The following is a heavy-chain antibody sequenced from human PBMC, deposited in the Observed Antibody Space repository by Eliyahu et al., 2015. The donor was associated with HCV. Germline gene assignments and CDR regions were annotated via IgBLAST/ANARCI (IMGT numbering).Heavy chain of an antibody. J-gene: IGHJ6*02. D-gene: IGHD3-3*01. CDR1: GYNFVNYX. V-gene: IGHV1-3*01. CDR2: INVGNGNT. Sequence: QVQLVQSGAEVMEPGASVKVSCKASGYNFVNYXIXWVRQAPGQRPEWMGWINVGNGNTKFSQEFQDRVTITTDTSATTAFMELSSLRPEDSAVYYCAREEQDNIAIFGVVLGAFYYYAMDVWGQGTTVSVSS. CDR3: AREEQDNIAIFGVVLGAFYYYAMDV.